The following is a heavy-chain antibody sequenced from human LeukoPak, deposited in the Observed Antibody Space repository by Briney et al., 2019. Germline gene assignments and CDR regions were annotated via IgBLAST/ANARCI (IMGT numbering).Heavy chain of an antibody. CDR3: ARDWRQDNAFDL. CDR1: EFTFSSHQ. D-gene: IGHD2-15*01. J-gene: IGHJ3*01. CDR2: ITQDGSEK. V-gene: IGHV3-7*01. Sequence: PGGSLRLSCAASEFTFSSHQMSWVRQAPGKGLEWVAKITQDGSEKYYMDSVKGRFIISRDNGKNSLYLQMNSLRVEDTAVYYCARDWRQDNAFDLWGQGTMVTVS.